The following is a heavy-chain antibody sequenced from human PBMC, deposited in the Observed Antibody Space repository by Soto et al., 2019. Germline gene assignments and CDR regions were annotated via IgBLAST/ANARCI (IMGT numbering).Heavy chain of an antibody. Sequence: SETLSLTCTVSGGSISSSSYYWGWIRQPPGKGLEWIGSIYYSGSTYYNPSLKSRVTISVDTSKNQFSLKLSSVTAADTAVYYCASFVGFGEPYYPHYPAEYFDYWGQGTLVTVSS. CDR3: ASFVGFGEPYYPHYPAEYFDY. D-gene: IGHD3-10*01. V-gene: IGHV4-39*01. J-gene: IGHJ4*02. CDR2: IYYSGST. CDR1: GGSISSSSYY.